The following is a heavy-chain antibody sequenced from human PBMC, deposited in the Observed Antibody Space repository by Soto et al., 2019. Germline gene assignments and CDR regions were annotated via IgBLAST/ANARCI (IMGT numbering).Heavy chain of an antibody. V-gene: IGHV1-8*01. D-gene: IGHD3-10*01. CDR1: GSTFSSYD. J-gene: IGHJ4*02. CDR3: ARGRGVKVVRG. CDR2: MNPSSGHA. Sequence: QVQLVQSGAEVKKPGASVTVSCKASGSTFSSYDINWVRQATGQGVEWMGWMNPSSGHAGYAQKFQGRVTMTRDTAISTAYMELSSLKSEDTAVYFCARGRGVKVVRGWGQGTLVTVSS.